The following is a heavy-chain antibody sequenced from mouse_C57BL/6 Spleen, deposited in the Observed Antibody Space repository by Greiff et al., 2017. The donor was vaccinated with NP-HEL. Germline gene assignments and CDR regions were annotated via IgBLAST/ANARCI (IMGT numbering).Heavy chain of an antibody. D-gene: IGHD1-1*01. CDR1: GYTFTDYY. V-gene: IGHV1-26*01. Sequence: VQLQQSGPELVKPGASVKISCKASGYTFTDYYMNWVKQSHGKSLEWIGDINPNNGGTSYNQKFKGKATLTVDKSSSTAYMELRSLTSEDSAVYYCARSGYYGSSVWFAYWGQGTLVTVSA. CDR2: INPNNGGT. J-gene: IGHJ3*01. CDR3: ARSGYYGSSVWFAY.